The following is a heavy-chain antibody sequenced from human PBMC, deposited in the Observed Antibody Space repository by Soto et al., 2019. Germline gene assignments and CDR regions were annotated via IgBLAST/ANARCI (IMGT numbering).Heavy chain of an antibody. J-gene: IGHJ4*02. CDR1: GFTFSNAW. CDR3: TTDGSIAAAGTSFDY. CDR2: IKSKTDGGTT. D-gene: IGHD6-13*01. Sequence: GGSLRLSCAASGFTFSNAWMNWVRQAPGKGLEWVGRIKSKTDGGTTDYAAPVKGRFTISRDDSKNTLYLQMNSLKTEDTAVYYCTTDGSIAAAGTSFDYWGQGTLVTVSS. V-gene: IGHV3-15*07.